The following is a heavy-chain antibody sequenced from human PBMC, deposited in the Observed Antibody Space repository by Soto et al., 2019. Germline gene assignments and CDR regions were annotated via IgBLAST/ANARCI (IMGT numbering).Heavy chain of an antibody. Sequence: EVQLVESGGGLVKPGGSLRLSCAASGFTFSSYSMNWVRQAPGKGLEWVSSISSSGSTIHYADSVKGRFTISRDNAKNSLYLQMNSLRAADTAVYYCARWELLTGFDYWGQGTLVTVSS. CDR1: GFTFSSYS. CDR2: ISSSGSTI. V-gene: IGHV3-21*01. J-gene: IGHJ4*02. CDR3: ARWELLTGFDY. D-gene: IGHD1-26*01.